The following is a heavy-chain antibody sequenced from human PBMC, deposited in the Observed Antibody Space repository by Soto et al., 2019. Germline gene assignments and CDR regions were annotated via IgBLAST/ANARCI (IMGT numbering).Heavy chain of an antibody. D-gene: IGHD3-22*01. J-gene: IGHJ5*02. Sequence: SETLSLTCAVYGGSFSGYYWSWIRQPPGKGLEWIGSIYHGGSTYYNPSLNSRVTLSIDMTNNHVSLILNSVTAADTAVYYCARVGPWVPYYYDSSPYTFENWFDPWGQGTLVAVSS. CDR3: ARVGPWVPYYYDSSPYTFENWFDP. V-gene: IGHV4-34*01. CDR2: IYHGGST. CDR1: GGSFSGYY.